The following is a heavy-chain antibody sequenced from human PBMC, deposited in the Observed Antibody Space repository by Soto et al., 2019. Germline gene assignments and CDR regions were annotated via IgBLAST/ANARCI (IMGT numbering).Heavy chain of an antibody. Sequence: QVQLQESGPGLVKPSETLSLTCTVSGGSISSYYWSWIRQPPGKGLGWIGYIYYSGSTNYNPSLKGRVTISVDTSKNQFSLKLSSVTAADTAVYYCARDPDTHAMDVWGQGTTVTVSS. V-gene: IGHV4-59*01. J-gene: IGHJ6*02. CDR3: ARDPDTHAMDV. D-gene: IGHD5-18*01. CDR2: IYYSGST. CDR1: GGSISSYY.